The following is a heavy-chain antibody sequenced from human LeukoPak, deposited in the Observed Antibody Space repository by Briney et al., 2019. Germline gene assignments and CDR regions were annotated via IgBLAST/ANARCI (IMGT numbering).Heavy chain of an antibody. D-gene: IGHD7-27*01. V-gene: IGHV3-64D*06. CDR3: VKDHDWGAFHI. CDR1: RFTFSTYA. CDR2: ISSNGGTT. J-gene: IGHJ3*02. Sequence: GGSLRLSCSASRFTFSTYAMHWVRQAPGKGLEYVSGISSNGGTTYYADSVKGRFTISRDNSKNTLYLQMSSLRAEDTAVYYCVKDHDWGAFHIWGQGTMVTVSS.